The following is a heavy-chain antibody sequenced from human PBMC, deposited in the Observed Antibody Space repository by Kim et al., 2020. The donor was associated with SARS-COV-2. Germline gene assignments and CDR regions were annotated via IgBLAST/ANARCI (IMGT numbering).Heavy chain of an antibody. CDR3: ARGPLLWFGEFRFDP. V-gene: IGHV4-34*01. D-gene: IGHD3-10*01. J-gene: IGHJ5*02. Sequence: PSRQGRVTISVDTSKNQFSLRLGSVTAADTAVYYCARGPLLWFGEFRFDPWGQGTLVTVSS.